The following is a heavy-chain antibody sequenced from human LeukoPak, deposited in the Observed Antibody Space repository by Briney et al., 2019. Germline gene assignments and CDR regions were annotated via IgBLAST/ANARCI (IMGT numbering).Heavy chain of an antibody. V-gene: IGHV4-59*01. J-gene: IGHJ4*02. Sequence: PSETLSLTCTVSGGSISSYYWSWIREPPGKGLEWVGYIYYSGTTNYNPSLKSRVTISVDTSKNQFSLKLSSVTAADTAVYYCARGVYIAAAQYGYWGQGTLVTVSS. D-gene: IGHD6-13*01. CDR3: ARGVYIAAAQYGY. CDR1: GGSISSYY. CDR2: IYYSGTT.